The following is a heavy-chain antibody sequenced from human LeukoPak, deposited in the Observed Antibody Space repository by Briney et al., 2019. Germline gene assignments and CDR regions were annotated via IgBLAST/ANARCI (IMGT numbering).Heavy chain of an antibody. D-gene: IGHD6-6*01. CDR1: GASISSTSYY. V-gene: IGHV4-39*07. CDR3: ARDVGARLPGY. J-gene: IGHJ4*02. CDR2: TYYRGTT. Sequence: SETLSLTCTVSGASISSTSYYWGWIRQPPGKGLEWIGSTYYRGTTYYNPSLKSRVTISVDTSKNQFSLKLSSVTAADTAVYYCARDVGARLPGYWGQGILVTVSP.